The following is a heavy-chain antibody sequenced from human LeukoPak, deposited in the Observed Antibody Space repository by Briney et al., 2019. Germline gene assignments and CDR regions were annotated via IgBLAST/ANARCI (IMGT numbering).Heavy chain of an antibody. J-gene: IGHJ4*02. CDR3: ARNVLLWFGDPTNYCDY. Sequence: PGGSLRLSCAASGFTFSSYEMNWVRQAPGKGLEWVSYISSSGSTIYYADSVKGRFTISRDNAKNSLYLQMNSLRAEDTAVYYCARNVLLWFGDPTNYCDYWGQGTLVTVSS. CDR1: GFTFSSYE. V-gene: IGHV3-48*03. CDR2: ISSSGSTI. D-gene: IGHD3-10*01.